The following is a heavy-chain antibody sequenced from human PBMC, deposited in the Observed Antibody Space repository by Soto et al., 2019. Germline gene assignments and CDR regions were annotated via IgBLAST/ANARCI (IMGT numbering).Heavy chain of an antibody. V-gene: IGHV3-15*01. CDR1: GFTFSSYG. Sequence: PGGSLRLSCAASGFTFSSYGMHWVRQAPGKGLEWVGRIKSKTDGGTTDYAAPVKGRFTISRDDSKNTLYLQMNSLKTEDTAVYYCTALYCGGDCYSGWTDYWGQGTLFTVSS. CDR2: IKSKTDGGTT. CDR3: TALYCGGDCYSGWTDY. J-gene: IGHJ4*02. D-gene: IGHD2-21*02.